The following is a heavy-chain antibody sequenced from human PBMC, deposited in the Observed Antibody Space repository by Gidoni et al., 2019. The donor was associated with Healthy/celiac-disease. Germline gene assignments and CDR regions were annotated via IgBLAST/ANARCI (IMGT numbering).Heavy chain of an antibody. J-gene: IGHJ4*02. V-gene: IGHV4-61*01. D-gene: IGHD3-3*01. CDR1: GGSVRRGSYY. CDR3: ARGRYDFWSASTPFDY. CDR2: IYYSGST. Sequence: QVQLPAWGPGLVKPSETLSLTCTVSGGSVRRGSYYWSWIRQPPGKGLEWIGYIYYSGSTNYNPSLKSRVTISVDTSKNQFSLKLSSVTAADTAVYYCARGRYDFWSASTPFDYWGQGTLVTVSS.